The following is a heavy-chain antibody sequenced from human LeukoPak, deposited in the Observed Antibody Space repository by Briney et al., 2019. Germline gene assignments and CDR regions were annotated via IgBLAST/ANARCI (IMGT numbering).Heavy chain of an antibody. CDR3: ARRVTSSGWYRDDS. CDR1: GGSFSGYY. D-gene: IGHD6-19*01. V-gene: IGHV4-34*01. CDR2: INHSGST. Sequence: SETLSLTCAVYGGSFSGYYWSWIRQPPGKGLEWIGEINHSGSTNYNPSLQSRVTISVDTSKNQFSLKVTSVTAADTAVYYCARRVTSSGWYRDDSWGQGTLVTVSS. J-gene: IGHJ4*02.